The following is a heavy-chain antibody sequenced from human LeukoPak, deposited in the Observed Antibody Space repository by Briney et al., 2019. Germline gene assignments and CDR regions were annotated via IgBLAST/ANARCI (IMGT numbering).Heavy chain of an antibody. J-gene: IGHJ4*02. CDR2: IYYSGST. CDR1: GGSISSSSYY. CDR3: ARADGRSSWYRN. D-gene: IGHD6-13*01. Sequence: SETLSLTCTVSGGSISSSSYYWGWIRQPPGKGLEWIGSIYYSGSTYYNPSLKSRVIISLGTSKNQLSLKLSPVTAADTAVYYCARADGRSSWYRNWGQGTLVTVSS. V-gene: IGHV4-39*01.